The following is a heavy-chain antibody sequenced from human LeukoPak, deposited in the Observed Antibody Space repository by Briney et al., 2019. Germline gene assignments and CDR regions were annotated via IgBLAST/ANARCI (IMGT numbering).Heavy chain of an antibody. Sequence: PGGSLRLSCAASGFTLSTYAMNWVRQAPGKGLEWVATMSNDGSNKYYADSVKGRFTISRDNSKNTLYLQMNSLRAEDTAVYYCARDQRYYGSARGPGAFDIWGQGTMVTVSS. J-gene: IGHJ3*02. CDR1: GFTLSTYA. D-gene: IGHD3-10*01. CDR3: ARDQRYYGSARGPGAFDI. V-gene: IGHV3-30*04. CDR2: MSNDGSNK.